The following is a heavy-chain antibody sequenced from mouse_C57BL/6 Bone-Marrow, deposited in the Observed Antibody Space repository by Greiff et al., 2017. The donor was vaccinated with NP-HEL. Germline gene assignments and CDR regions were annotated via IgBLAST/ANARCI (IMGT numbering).Heavy chain of an antibody. J-gene: IGHJ4*01. V-gene: IGHV5-4*03. CDR1: GFTFSSYA. Sequence: EVKVVESGGGLVKPGGSLKLSCAASGFTFSSYAMSWVRQTPEKRLEWVATISDGGSYTYYPDNVKGRFNNSRNNAKNKLYLQMSHLTSEDTAMGGYAMDYWGQGTSVTVSS. CDR3: AMDY. CDR2: ISDGGSYT.